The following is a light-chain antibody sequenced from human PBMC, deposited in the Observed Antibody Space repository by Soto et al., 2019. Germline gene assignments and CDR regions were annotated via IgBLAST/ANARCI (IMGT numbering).Light chain of an antibody. CDR1: QSVSATY. CDR3: QQYNNWPRT. Sequence: EFVLTQSPGTLSLSPGERATLSCRASQSVSATYLAWYQQKPGQAPRLLIYAASSRATGVPDRFSGSGSGTEFTLTISSLQSEDFAVYYCQQYNNWPRTFGQGTKVDIK. V-gene: IGKV3D-15*01. J-gene: IGKJ1*01. CDR2: AAS.